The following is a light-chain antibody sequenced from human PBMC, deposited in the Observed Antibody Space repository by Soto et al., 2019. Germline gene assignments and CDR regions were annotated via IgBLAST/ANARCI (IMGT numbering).Light chain of an antibody. J-gene: IGLJ1*01. Sequence: QSALTQPASVSGSPGQSITIYCTGTSSDIGSYNRVSWYQQPPGTAPKLIIYEVNNRPSGVPDRFSGSKSGNTASLTISGLQAEAEADYYSNSFTTSSTNVFGTGTKLTVL. CDR1: SSDIGSYNR. CDR2: EVN. V-gene: IGLV2-18*02. CDR3: NSFTTSSTNV.